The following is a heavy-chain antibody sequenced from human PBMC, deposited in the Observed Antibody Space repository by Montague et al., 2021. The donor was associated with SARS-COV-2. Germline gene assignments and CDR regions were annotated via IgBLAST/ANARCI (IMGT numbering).Heavy chain of an antibody. Sequence: SETLSLTCSVSGEPISGIIWNWIRKPAGKGKELIGRIYVCGGTDYNSSPASRVTMSVDTSKNQFPLKVNPVTAADTAMYYCARGVVAAPPVVDYWGRGTLVTVSS. CDR2: IYVCGGT. CDR1: GEPISGII. J-gene: IGHJ4*02. CDR3: ARGVVAAPPVVDY. D-gene: IGHD2-15*01. V-gene: IGHV4-4*07.